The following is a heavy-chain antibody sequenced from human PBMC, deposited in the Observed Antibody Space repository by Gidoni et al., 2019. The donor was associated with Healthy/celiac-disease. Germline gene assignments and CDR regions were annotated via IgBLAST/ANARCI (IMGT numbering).Heavy chain of an antibody. CDR1: GFTFSSYS. CDR2: ISSSSSTI. V-gene: IGHV3-48*02. D-gene: IGHD5-12*01. CDR3: AREGSRRWLQSSGLDY. J-gene: IGHJ4*02. Sequence: EVQLVESGGGLVQPGGSLRLSCAASGFTFSSYSMNWVRQAPGKGLEWVSYISSSSSTIYYADSVKGRFTIPRDNAKNSLYLQMNSLRDEDTAVYYCAREGSRRWLQSSGLDYWGQGTLVTVSS.